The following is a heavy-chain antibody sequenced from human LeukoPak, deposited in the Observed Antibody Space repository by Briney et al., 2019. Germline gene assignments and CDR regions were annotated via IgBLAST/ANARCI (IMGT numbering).Heavy chain of an antibody. D-gene: IGHD1-1*01. CDR1: GYSSTRYY. CDR2: INPSGGST. J-gene: IGHJ6*03. V-gene: IGHV1-46*01. Sequence: ASVKVSCKASGYSSTRYYMHWVRQAPGQGLEWMGIINPSGGSTSYAQKFQGRVTMTRDMSTSTVYMELSSLRSEDTAVYYCARDGVNDPSFYYYYYMDVWGKGTTVTVSS. CDR3: ARDGVNDPSFYYYYYMDV.